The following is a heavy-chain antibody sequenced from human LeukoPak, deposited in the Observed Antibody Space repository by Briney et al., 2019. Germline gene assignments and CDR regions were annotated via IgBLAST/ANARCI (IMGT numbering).Heavy chain of an antibody. CDR3: ATDTAPDY. D-gene: IGHD5-18*01. V-gene: IGHV3-30*02. CDR2: IQYDGSNQ. Sequence: GGSLRLSCAASGFTFSSYGMHWVRQAPGKGLEWVAYIQYDGSNQQYADSVKGRFSISRDSSKNILYLQMNSLRAEDTAVYYCATDTAPDYWGQGTLVTVSS. J-gene: IGHJ4*02. CDR1: GFTFSSYG.